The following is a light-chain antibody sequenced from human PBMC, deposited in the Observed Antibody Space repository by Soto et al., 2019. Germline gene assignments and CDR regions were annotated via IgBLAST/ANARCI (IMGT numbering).Light chain of an antibody. J-gene: IGKJ2*01. CDR1: ESIRTW. CDR3: QQFESYS. CDR2: DAS. V-gene: IGKV1-5*01. Sequence: DIQMTQSPSTLSSSVGDRVTITCRASESIRTWLAWYQHKPGKAPKFLIYDASTLESGVPSRFSGSGSGTEFTLTISSLQPDDFATYHCQQFESYSFGQGTKVHI.